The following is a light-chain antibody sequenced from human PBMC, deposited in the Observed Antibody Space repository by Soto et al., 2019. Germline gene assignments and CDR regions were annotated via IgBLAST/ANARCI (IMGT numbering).Light chain of an antibody. V-gene: IGKV3-20*01. CDR3: QQYHNLPPWT. Sequence: DIVLTQSPGTLSLSPGEGATLSCRASQEISSSYVAWYQQKPGQAPRLLISGASSRATGIPDRFGGSGSGTEFTLTISSLQSEDFAVYHCQQYHNLPPWTFGQGTKVDIK. CDR2: GAS. J-gene: IGKJ1*01. CDR1: QEISSSY.